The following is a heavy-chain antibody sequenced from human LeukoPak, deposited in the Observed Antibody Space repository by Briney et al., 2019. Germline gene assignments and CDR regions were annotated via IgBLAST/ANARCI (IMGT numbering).Heavy chain of an antibody. Sequence: SETLSLTCTVSGGSISSDSYHWSWIRQPAGKGLEWIGRIYTSASNNYNPSLKSRVTISVDTSKNQFSLTLSSVTAADTAVYYCARDSPTSYFDYWGQGTLVTVSS. CDR1: GGSISSDSYH. CDR2: IYTSASN. J-gene: IGHJ4*02. CDR3: ARDSPTSYFDY. V-gene: IGHV4-61*02. D-gene: IGHD1-26*01.